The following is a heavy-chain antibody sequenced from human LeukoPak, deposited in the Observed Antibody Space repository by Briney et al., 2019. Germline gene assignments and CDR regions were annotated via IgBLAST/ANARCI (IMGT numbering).Heavy chain of an antibody. CDR3: ARDLQWLVRDYYYYYGMDV. CDR2: INSDGSST. D-gene: IGHD6-19*01. Sequence: PGGSLRLSCAASGFTFSRYWMHWVRQAPGKGLVWVSRINSDGSSTSYPDSVKGRFTISRDTAKNTLYLQMNSLRAEDTAVYYCARDLQWLVRDYYYYYGMDVWGQGTTVTVSS. V-gene: IGHV3-74*01. CDR1: GFTFSRYW. J-gene: IGHJ6*02.